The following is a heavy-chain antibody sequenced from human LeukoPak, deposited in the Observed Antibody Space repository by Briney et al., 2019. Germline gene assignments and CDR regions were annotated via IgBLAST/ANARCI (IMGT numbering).Heavy chain of an antibody. CDR1: GFTFDDYA. D-gene: IGHD6-13*01. Sequence: TGGSLRLSCAASGFTFDDYAMHWVRQAPGKGLEWVSGISWNSGSIGYADSVKGRFTISRDNAKNSLYLQMNSLRAEDTALYYCAKGDSPELIAAPLWDWGQGTLVTVSS. CDR2: ISWNSGSI. J-gene: IGHJ4*02. V-gene: IGHV3-9*01. CDR3: AKGDSPELIAAPLWD.